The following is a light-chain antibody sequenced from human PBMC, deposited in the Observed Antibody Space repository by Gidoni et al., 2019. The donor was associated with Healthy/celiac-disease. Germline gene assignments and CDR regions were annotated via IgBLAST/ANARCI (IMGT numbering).Light chain of an antibody. J-gene: IGKJ4*01. CDR3: RQYDILPPLT. Sequence: DIQMTQSPSSLSASVGDRVTITCQARQDISNYLNGYQQKPGNASRLLIHDVSNLESGVPAQFSGSSAGADFTFTISSLQAEDIATFYCRQYDILPPLTFGGGTKVEIK. V-gene: IGKV1-33*01. CDR2: DVS. CDR1: QDISNY.